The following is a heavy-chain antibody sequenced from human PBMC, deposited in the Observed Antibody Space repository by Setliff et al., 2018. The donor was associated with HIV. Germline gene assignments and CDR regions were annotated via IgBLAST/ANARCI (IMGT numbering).Heavy chain of an antibody. CDR3: ARGADASGYFYREYFQH. CDR2: VVPTIHEA. J-gene: IGHJ1*01. D-gene: IGHD3-22*01. CDR1: GYSFTSYG. Sequence: SVKVSCKASGYSFTSYGITWVRQAPGQGLEWMGGVVPTIHEATYAQKFQGRVTITADESATTVYMEMSGLTSEDTAIYYCARGADASGYFYREYFQHWGQGTLVTVSS. V-gene: IGHV1-69*13.